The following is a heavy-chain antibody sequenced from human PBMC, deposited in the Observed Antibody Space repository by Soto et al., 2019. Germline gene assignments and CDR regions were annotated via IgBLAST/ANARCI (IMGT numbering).Heavy chain of an antibody. Sequence: PSETLSLTCTVSGGSISSGDYYWSWIRQPPGKGLEWIGYIYTSGSTYYNPSLKSRLTISVDTSKNQFSLKLSSVTAADTAVYYCARRGYYDSRGYYYYDYGLDVWGQGTTVTVSS. J-gene: IGHJ6*02. CDR3: ARRGYYDSRGYYYYDYGLDV. D-gene: IGHD3-22*01. V-gene: IGHV4-30-4*01. CDR1: GGSISSGDYY. CDR2: IYTSGST.